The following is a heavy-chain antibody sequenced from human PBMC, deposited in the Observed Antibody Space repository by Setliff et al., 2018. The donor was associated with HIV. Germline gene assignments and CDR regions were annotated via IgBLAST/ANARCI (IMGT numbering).Heavy chain of an antibody. CDR2: IKQDGSEK. V-gene: IGHV3-7*01. CDR3: ASSPSWGTYRYGWDY. CDR1: GFIFSSYA. J-gene: IGHJ4*02. Sequence: QPGGSLRLSCAASGFIFSSYAMSWVRQAPGKGLEWVANIKQDGSEKYYVDSVKGRFTVSRDNAKNSLYLQMNSLRDEDAAVYYCASSPSWGTYRYGWDYWGQGTLATVS. D-gene: IGHD3-16*02.